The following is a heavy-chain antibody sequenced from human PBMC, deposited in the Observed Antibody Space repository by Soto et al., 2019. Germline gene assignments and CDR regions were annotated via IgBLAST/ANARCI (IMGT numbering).Heavy chain of an antibody. D-gene: IGHD6-13*01. CDR2: ISSSGSTI. Sequence: EVQLVESGGGLVQPGGSLRLSCAASGFTFSSYEMNWVRQAPGKGLEWVSYISSSGSTIYYADSVKGRFTISRDNAKNSLYLQMNSLRAEDRAVYYCAREYSSSPGGFDYWGQGTLVTVSS. CDR1: GFTFSSYE. J-gene: IGHJ4*02. CDR3: AREYSSSPGGFDY. V-gene: IGHV3-48*03.